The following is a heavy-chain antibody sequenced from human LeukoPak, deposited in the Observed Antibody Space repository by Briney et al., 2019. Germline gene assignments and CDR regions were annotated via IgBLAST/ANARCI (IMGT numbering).Heavy chain of an antibody. CDR3: TRGYSSTWDEDN. D-gene: IGHD6-13*01. CDR1: GGSFSTGGYY. Sequence: SETLSLTFTVSGGSFSTGGYYWSWIRQHPGKGLEWIGYIYYSGNTYYNPSLKSRVTISIDTSKNQFSLKLSSVTAADTAVYYCTRGYSSTWDEDNWGQGTLVTVSS. J-gene: IGHJ4*02. CDR2: IYYSGNT. V-gene: IGHV4-31*03.